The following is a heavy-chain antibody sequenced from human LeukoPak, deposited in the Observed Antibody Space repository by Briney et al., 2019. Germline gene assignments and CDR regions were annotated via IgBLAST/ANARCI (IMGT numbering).Heavy chain of an antibody. CDR2: IYSGGST. D-gene: IGHD3-22*01. V-gene: IGHV3-53*01. CDR1: GFTVSSNY. J-gene: IGHJ4*02. Sequence: PGGSLRLSCAASGFTVSSNYMSWVRQAPGKGLEWVSVIYSGGSTYYADSVKGRFTISRDNSKNTLYLQMNSLRAEDTAVCYCAREGYYDSSGYPFDYWGQGTLVTVSS. CDR3: AREGYYDSSGYPFDY.